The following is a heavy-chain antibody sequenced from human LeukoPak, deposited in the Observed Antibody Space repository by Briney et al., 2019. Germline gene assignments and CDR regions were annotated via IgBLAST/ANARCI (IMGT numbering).Heavy chain of an antibody. V-gene: IGHV3-30*04. Sequence: GGSLRLSCAASGFIFSTYAMHWVCQAPGKGLEWVAVISYDGSNKYYADSVKGRFTISRDNSKNTLYLQMNSLRAEDTAVYYCARTMIVPVGDYYYYMDVWGKGTTVTVSS. CDR3: ARTMIVPVGDYYYYMDV. CDR2: ISYDGSNK. D-gene: IGHD3-22*01. J-gene: IGHJ6*03. CDR1: GFIFSTYA.